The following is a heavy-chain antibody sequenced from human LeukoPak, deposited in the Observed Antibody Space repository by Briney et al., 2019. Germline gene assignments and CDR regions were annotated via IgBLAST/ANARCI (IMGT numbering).Heavy chain of an antibody. CDR3: ARLSQAAAGPNYHDYYGMDV. CDR1: GYRFPSYW. J-gene: IGHJ6*02. Sequence: PGESLKISCKSPGYRFPSYWIDRGPQMPGKGLEWMGIIYPGDSDTRYSPSFQGQVTISADKSISTAYLQWSSLKASDTAMYYCARLSQAAAGPNYHDYYGMDVWGQGTTVTVSS. V-gene: IGHV5-51*01. D-gene: IGHD6-13*01. CDR2: IYPGDSDT.